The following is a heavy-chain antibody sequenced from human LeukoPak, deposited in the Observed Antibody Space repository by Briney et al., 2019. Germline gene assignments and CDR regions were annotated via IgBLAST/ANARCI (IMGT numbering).Heavy chain of an antibody. CDR2: ISWNSGSI. V-gene: IGHV3-9*01. CDR3: ARDRLHYGEYEKTFDY. CDR1: GFTFDDYA. D-gene: IGHD4-17*01. Sequence: PGRSLRLSCAASGFTFDDYAMHWVRQAPGKGLEWVSSISWNSGSIAYADSVKGRFTISRDNAKNSLYLQMNSLRAEDTAVYYCARDRLHYGEYEKTFDYWGQGTLVSVSS. J-gene: IGHJ4*02.